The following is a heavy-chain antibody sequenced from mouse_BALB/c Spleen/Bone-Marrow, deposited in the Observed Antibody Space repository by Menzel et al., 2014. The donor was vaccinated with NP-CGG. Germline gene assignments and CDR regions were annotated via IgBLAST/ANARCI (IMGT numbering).Heavy chain of an antibody. D-gene: IGHD1-1*01. CDR3: ARGSTTVVSDY. CDR1: GYTFTNYG. Sequence: GAFVLKLGGTVKVSCKASGYTFTNYGMQWVKQRPGQGLEWIGEIEPSDSYTNYNQDFKGKATLTVDKSSSTAYLLLSSMTSEGDAVYYCARGSTTVVSDYWGQGTSLTVSS. CDR2: IEPSDSYT. V-gene: IGHV1-69*02. J-gene: IGHJ2*02.